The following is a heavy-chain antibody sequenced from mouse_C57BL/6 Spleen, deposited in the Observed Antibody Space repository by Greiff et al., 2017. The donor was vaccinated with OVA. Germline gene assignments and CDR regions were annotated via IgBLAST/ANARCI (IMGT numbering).Heavy chain of an antibody. CDR1: GFTFSSYG. CDR2: ISSGGSYT. J-gene: IGHJ2*01. V-gene: IGHV5-6*01. Sequence: EVQVVESGGDLVKPGGSLKLSCAASGFTFSSYGMSWVRQTPDKRLEWVATISSGGSYTYYPDSVKGRFTISRDNAKNTLYLQMSSLKSEDTAMYYCAKRRDGYDGGFDYWGQGTTLTVSS. CDR3: AKRRDGYDGGFDY. D-gene: IGHD2-2*01.